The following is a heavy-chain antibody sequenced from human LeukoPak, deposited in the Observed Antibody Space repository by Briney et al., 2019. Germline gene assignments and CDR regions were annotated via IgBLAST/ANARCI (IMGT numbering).Heavy chain of an antibody. Sequence: GVSLRLSCAASGFTFSSYGMHWVRQAPGKGLEWVAVVWYDGSKKDYAESVKGRFSISRDDSESRLYLQMNSLRAEDTAVYYCARDISRHTYYLDYWGQGTLVTVSS. J-gene: IGHJ4*02. V-gene: IGHV3-33*01. CDR3: ARDISRHTYYLDY. CDR2: VWYDGSKK. CDR1: GFTFSSYG. D-gene: IGHD1-1*01.